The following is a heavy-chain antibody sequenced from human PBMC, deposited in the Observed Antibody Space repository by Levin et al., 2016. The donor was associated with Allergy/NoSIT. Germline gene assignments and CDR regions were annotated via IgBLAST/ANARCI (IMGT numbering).Heavy chain of an antibody. D-gene: IGHD6-19*01. J-gene: IGHJ5*02. CDR2: INPSGGST. V-gene: IGHV1-46*03. Sequence: WVRQAPGQGLEWMGIINPSGGSTSYAQKFQGRVTMTRDTSTSTVYMELSSLRSEDTAVYYCARVQQPNQPSVAGEYNWFDPWGQGTLVTVSS. CDR3: ARVQQPNQPSVAGEYNWFDP.